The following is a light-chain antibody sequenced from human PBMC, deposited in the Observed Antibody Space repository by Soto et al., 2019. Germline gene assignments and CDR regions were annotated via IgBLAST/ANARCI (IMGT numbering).Light chain of an antibody. Sequence: SALTQPASVSGSPGQSITISCTGTSSDVGSYNLVSWYQQHPGKATKLMIYEGSKRPSGVSNRFSGSKSGNTASLTISGVQAEDEADYYCCSYAGSSTFVVFGGGTKLTVL. CDR1: SSDVGSYNL. J-gene: IGLJ2*01. CDR2: EGS. V-gene: IGLV2-23*03. CDR3: CSYAGSSTFVV.